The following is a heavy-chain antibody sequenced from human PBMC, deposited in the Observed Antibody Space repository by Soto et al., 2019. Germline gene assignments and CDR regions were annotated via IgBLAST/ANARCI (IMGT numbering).Heavy chain of an antibody. CDR2: IYYSGST. V-gene: IGHV4-59*01. CDR1: GGSISSYY. J-gene: IGHJ4*02. D-gene: IGHD6-19*01. Sequence: SETLSLTCTVSGGSISSYYWSWIRQPPGKGLEWIGYIYYSGSTNYNPSLKSRVTISVDTSKNQFSLKLSSVTAADTAVYYCARDRGSGWPTLDFGDWGQGTRVTVAS. CDR3: ARDRGSGWPTLDFGD.